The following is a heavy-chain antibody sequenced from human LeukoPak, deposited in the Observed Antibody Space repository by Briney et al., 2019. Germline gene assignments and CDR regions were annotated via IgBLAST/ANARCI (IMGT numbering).Heavy chain of an antibody. D-gene: IGHD5-12*01. V-gene: IGHV4-31*03. J-gene: IGHJ4*02. CDR3: ARGAEWWLRPFDY. Sequence: SQTLSLTCTVSGSSISSGGYYWSWIRQHPGKGLEWIGCIYYSGSTYYNPSLKSRVTISVDTSKNQFSLKLSSVTAADTAVYYCARGAEWWLRPFDYWGQGTLVTVSS. CDR1: GSSISSGGYY. CDR2: IYYSGST.